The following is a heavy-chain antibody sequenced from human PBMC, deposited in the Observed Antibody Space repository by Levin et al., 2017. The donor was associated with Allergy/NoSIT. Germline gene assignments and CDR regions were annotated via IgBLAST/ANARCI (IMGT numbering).Heavy chain of an antibody. CDR2: IRSKANSYAT. Sequence: GGSLRLSCAASGFTFSGSAMHWVRQASGKGLEWVGRIRSKANSYATAYAASVKGRFTISRDDSKNTAYLQMNSLKTEDTAVYYCTVPSPYYYGSGSPPHPDYYYGMDVWGQGTTVTVSS. D-gene: IGHD3-10*01. J-gene: IGHJ6*02. V-gene: IGHV3-73*01. CDR1: GFTFSGSA. CDR3: TVPSPYYYGSGSPPHPDYYYGMDV.